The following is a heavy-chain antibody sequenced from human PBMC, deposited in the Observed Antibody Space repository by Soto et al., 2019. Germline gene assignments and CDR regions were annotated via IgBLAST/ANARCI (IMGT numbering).Heavy chain of an antibody. D-gene: IGHD5-18*01. V-gene: IGHV1-69*06. CDR2: IIPIFGTA. CDR3: ATPARYSYGSPFDY. Sequence: SVKVTCKASGGTFSSYAISWVRQALGQGLEWMGGIIPIFGTANYAQKFQGRVTITADKSTSTAYMELSSLRSEDTAVYYCATPARYSYGSPFDYWGQGTLVTVSS. CDR1: GGTFSSYA. J-gene: IGHJ4*02.